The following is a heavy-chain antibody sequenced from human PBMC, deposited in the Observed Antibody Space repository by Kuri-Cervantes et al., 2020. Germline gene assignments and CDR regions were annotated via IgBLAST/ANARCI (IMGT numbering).Heavy chain of an antibody. CDR3: ARDRASMPDKGANDWFDP. D-gene: IGHD2/OR15-2a*01. CDR1: GYTFTSYY. Sequence: ASVKVSCKASGYTFTSYYMHWVRQAPGQGLEWMGIINPSGGSTSYAQKFQGRVTITADESTSTAYMELSRLRSDDTAVYYCARDRASMPDKGANDWFDPWGQGTLVTVSS. J-gene: IGHJ5*02. V-gene: IGHV1-46*01. CDR2: INPSGGST.